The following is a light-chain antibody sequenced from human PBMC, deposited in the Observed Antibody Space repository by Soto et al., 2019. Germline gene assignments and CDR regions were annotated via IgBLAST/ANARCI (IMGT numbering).Light chain of an antibody. J-gene: IGLJ1*01. CDR3: QSYDNSLSGYV. CDR2: GDN. V-gene: IGLV1-40*01. Sequence: HSVLTQPPSVSGAPGQRITISCTGSSSNIGAGYDVHWYQQLPGTAPKLLIYGDNNRPSGVPDRFYGSKSGTSASLAITGLQAEDEADYYCQSYDNSLSGYVFGTGTKLTVL. CDR1: SSNIGAGYD.